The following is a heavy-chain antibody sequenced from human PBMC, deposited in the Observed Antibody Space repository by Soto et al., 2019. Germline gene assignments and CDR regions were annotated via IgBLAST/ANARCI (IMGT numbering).Heavy chain of an antibody. D-gene: IGHD3-22*01. Sequence: QVQLVQSGAEVKKPGSSVKVSCKASGGTFSSYAISWVRQAPGQGLEWMGGIIPIFGTANYAQKFQGRVTITADESTRTAYMELSSLRAEDTAVYYCAALYYYDSSGYYGYFDYWGQGTLVTVSS. J-gene: IGHJ4*02. CDR2: IIPIFGTA. CDR3: AALYYYDSSGYYGYFDY. CDR1: GGTFSSYA. V-gene: IGHV1-69*01.